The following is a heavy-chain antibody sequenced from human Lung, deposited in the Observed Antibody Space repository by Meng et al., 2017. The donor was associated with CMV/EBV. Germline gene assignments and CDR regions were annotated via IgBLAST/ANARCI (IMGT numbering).Heavy chain of an antibody. J-gene: IGHJ4*02. D-gene: IGHD3-22*01. V-gene: IGHV4-39*07. Sequence: SETLSLXXTVSGGSISSSSYYWGWIRQPPGKGLEWIGSIYYSGSTYYNPSLKSRVTISVDTSKNQFSLKLSSVTAADTAVYYCARDRDYYDSSGYYYGGDYWGQGXLVTVSS. CDR2: IYYSGST. CDR1: GGSISSSSYY. CDR3: ARDRDYYDSSGYYYGGDY.